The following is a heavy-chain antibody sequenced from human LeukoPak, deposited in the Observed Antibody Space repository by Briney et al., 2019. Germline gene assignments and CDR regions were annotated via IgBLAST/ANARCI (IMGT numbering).Heavy chain of an antibody. V-gene: IGHV4-59*08. Sequence: SETLSLTCTVSGGSISSYYWSWIRQPPGKRLEWIGCIYYSGSTNYNPSLKSRVTMSVGTSKNQFSLKLSSVTAADTAVYYCARLYGGNGDYWGQGTLVTVSS. CDR1: GGSISSYY. CDR3: ARLYGGNGDY. CDR2: IYYSGST. D-gene: IGHD2-15*01. J-gene: IGHJ4*02.